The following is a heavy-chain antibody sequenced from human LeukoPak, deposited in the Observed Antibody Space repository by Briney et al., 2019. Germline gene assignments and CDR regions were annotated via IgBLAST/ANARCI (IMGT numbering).Heavy chain of an antibody. V-gene: IGHV3-13*01. CDR2: IGTAGDT. CDR3: ARSPSKYSSPYYFDY. Sequence: PGGSLRLSCAASGFTFSSYDMHWVRQATGKGLEWVSAIGTAGDTYYPGSVKGRFTISREDAKNSLYLQMNSLRAGDTAVYYCARSPSKYSSPYYFDYWGQGTLVTVSS. J-gene: IGHJ4*02. CDR1: GFTFSSYD. D-gene: IGHD6-6*01.